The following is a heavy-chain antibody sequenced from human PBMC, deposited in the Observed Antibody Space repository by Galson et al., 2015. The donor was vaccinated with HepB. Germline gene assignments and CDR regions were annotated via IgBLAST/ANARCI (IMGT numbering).Heavy chain of an antibody. J-gene: IGHJ4*02. Sequence: SLRLSCAASGFTFSSYGMHWVRQAPGKGLEWVAVISYDGSNKYYADSVKGRFTISRDNSKNTLYLQMNSLRAEDTAVYYCAKAAPGAPTDYWGQGTLVTVSS. D-gene: IGHD3-10*01. CDR1: GFTFSSYG. CDR2: ISYDGSNK. V-gene: IGHV3-30*18. CDR3: AKAAPGAPTDY.